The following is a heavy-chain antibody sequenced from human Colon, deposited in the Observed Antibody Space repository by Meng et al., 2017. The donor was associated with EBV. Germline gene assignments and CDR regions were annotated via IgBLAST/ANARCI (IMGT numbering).Heavy chain of an antibody. CDR3: ARVAVGISSFDY. Sequence: VQCRRSGPVLGQPSLTPSPPWAISGDSFSSNSAAWNWIRQSPSRGLEWLGRTYYRSKRYNDYAVSVKSRITINPDTSKNQFSLQLNSVTPEDTAVYYCARVAVGISSFDYWGQGTLVTVSS. V-gene: IGHV6-1*01. J-gene: IGHJ4*02. CDR1: GDSFSSNSAA. CDR2: TYYRSKRYN. D-gene: IGHD1-26*01.